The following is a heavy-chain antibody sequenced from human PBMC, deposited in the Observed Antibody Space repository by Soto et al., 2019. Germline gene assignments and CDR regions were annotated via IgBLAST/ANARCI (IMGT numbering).Heavy chain of an antibody. CDR3: ARSGHRPSNYDQLLAYYYYGMDV. CDR1: GGTFSSYA. V-gene: IGHV1-69*01. D-gene: IGHD2-2*01. CDR2: IIPIFGTP. Sequence: QVQLVQSGAEVKKPGSSVKVSCKASGGTFSSYAISWVRQAPGQGLEWMGGIIPIFGTPNYAQKVQGRVKITADESTTTAYMELSSLRSEDTAVFYCARSGHRPSNYDQLLAYYYYGMDVWGQGTTVTVSS. J-gene: IGHJ6*02.